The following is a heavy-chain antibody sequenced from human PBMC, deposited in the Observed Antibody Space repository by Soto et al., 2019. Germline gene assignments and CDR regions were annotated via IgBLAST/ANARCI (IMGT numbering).Heavy chain of an antibody. V-gene: IGHV1-8*01. Sequence: ASVKVSCKASGYTFTIYDINWVRQATGQGLEWMGWMNPNSGNTGYAQKFQGRVTMTRNTSISTAYMELSSLRSEDTAVYYCARGVPSRGSSPFDYWGQGTLVTVS. J-gene: IGHJ4*02. D-gene: IGHD6-19*01. CDR1: GYTFTIYD. CDR2: MNPNSGNT. CDR3: ARGVPSRGSSPFDY.